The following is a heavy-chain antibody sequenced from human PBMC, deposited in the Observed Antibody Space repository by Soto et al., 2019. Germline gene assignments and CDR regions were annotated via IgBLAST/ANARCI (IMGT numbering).Heavy chain of an antibody. J-gene: IGHJ6*02. CDR3: ARGPSSRITMVRGVYYYGMDV. V-gene: IGHV1-8*01. D-gene: IGHD3-10*01. CDR1: GYTFTSYD. Sequence: ASVKVSCKASGYTFTSYDINWVRQATGQGLEWMGWMNPNSGNTGYAQKFQGRVTMTRNTSISTAYMELSSLRSEDTAVYYCARGPSSRITMVRGVYYYGMDVWGQGTKVTVSS. CDR2: MNPNSGNT.